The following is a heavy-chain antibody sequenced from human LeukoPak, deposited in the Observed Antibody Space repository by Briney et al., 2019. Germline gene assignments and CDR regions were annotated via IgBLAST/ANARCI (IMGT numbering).Heavy chain of an antibody. Sequence: ASVKVSCKASGYTFTGYYMHWVRQAPGQGLEWMGWINPNSGGTNYAQKFQGRVTMTRDTSISTAYMELSRLRSDDTAVYYCARLSGSRYYYDSSGYYLYAFDIWGQGTMVTVSS. D-gene: IGHD3-22*01. CDR2: INPNSGGT. J-gene: IGHJ3*02. CDR1: GYTFTGYY. V-gene: IGHV1-2*02. CDR3: ARLSGSRYYYDSSGYYLYAFDI.